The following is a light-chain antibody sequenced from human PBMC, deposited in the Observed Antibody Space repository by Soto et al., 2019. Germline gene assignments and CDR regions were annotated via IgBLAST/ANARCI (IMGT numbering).Light chain of an antibody. CDR1: QSIVTG. Sequence: DIQMTQSPSTLSASVGDRVTSPCRASQSIVTGLAWYQQKPGKAPKLLIYDASSLESGVPSRFSGSGSGTEFTLTISSLQPDDFATYYCQQYNSYPWTFGQGTKVEIK. V-gene: IGKV1-5*01. CDR2: DAS. CDR3: QQYNSYPWT. J-gene: IGKJ1*01.